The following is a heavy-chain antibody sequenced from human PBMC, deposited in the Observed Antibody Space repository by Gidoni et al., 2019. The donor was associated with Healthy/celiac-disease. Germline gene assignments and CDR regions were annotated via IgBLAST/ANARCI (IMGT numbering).Heavy chain of an antibody. CDR2: ISWNSGSI. V-gene: IGHV3-9*01. Sequence: EVQLVESGGGLVQPGRSLRLSCAASGFTFDDYAMHWVRQAPGKGLEWVSGISWNSGSIGYADSVKGRFTISRDNAKNSLYLQMNSLRAEDTALYYCAKDIMVRGVWAFDIWGQGTMVTVSS. CDR1: GFTFDDYA. CDR3: AKDIMVRGVWAFDI. D-gene: IGHD3-10*01. J-gene: IGHJ3*02.